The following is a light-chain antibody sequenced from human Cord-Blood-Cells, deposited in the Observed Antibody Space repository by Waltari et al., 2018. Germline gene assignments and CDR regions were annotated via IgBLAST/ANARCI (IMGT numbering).Light chain of an antibody. CDR1: SSAVGSYNL. J-gene: IGLJ2*01. Sequence: QSALTQPASVSGSPGQSITISCTGTSSAVGSYNLFSWYQQHPGKAPKLMIYEGSKRPSGVSNRFSGSKSGNTASLTISGLQAEDEADYYCCSYAGSSIVVFGGGTKLTVL. V-gene: IGLV2-23*01. CDR2: EGS. CDR3: CSYAGSSIVV.